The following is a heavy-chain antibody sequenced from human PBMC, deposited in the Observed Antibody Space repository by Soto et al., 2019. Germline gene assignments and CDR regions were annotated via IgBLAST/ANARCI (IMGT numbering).Heavy chain of an antibody. CDR2: ISYDGSNK. CDR1: GFTFSSYA. Sequence: QVQLVESGGGVVQPGRSLRLSCAASGFTFSSYAMHWVRQAPGKGLEWVAVISYDGSNKYYADSVKGRFTISRDNSKNTLYLQMNSLRDEDTAVYYCARDTPGRVREEFDYWGQGTLVTVSS. V-gene: IGHV3-30-3*01. CDR3: ARDTPGRVREEFDY. D-gene: IGHD3-10*01. J-gene: IGHJ4*02.